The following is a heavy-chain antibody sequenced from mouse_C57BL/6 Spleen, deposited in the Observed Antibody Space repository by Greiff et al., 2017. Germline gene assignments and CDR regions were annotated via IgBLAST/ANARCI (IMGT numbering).Heavy chain of an antibody. D-gene: IGHD2-2*01. CDR3: ARVGYPYYFDY. Sequence: EVKLQESGGGLVQPGGSLKLSCAASGFTFSDYYMYWVRQTPETRLEWVAYISNGGGSTYYPDTVKGRFTISRDNAKNTLYLQMSRLKSEDTAMYYCARVGYPYYFDYWGQGTTLTVSS. V-gene: IGHV5-12*01. J-gene: IGHJ2*01. CDR2: ISNGGGST. CDR1: GFTFSDYY.